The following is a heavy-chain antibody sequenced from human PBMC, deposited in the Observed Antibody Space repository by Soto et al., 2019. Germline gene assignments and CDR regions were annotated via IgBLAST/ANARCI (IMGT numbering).Heavy chain of an antibody. Sequence: PGGSLRLSCAASGVTFSGSAMHWVRQASGKGLEWVGRIRSKANSYATAYAASVKGRFTISRDDSKNTAYLQMNSLKTEDTAVYYCTRYSSSPCCDPCGQVTLVTVSS. CDR3: TRYSSSPCCDP. V-gene: IGHV3-73*01. CDR2: IRSKANSYAT. CDR1: GVTFSGSA. D-gene: IGHD6-13*01. J-gene: IGHJ5*02.